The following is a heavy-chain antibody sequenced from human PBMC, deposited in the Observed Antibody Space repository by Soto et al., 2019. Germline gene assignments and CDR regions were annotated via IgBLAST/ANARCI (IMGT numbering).Heavy chain of an antibody. D-gene: IGHD4-17*01. CDR2: ISSSSTYI. CDR3: ARVGAPMTTITTPGY. V-gene: IGHV3-21*01. Sequence: GGSLRLSCAASGFPFNTYSMEWVRQDPGKGLEWVSSISSSSTYIYYAASVKGRFTISRDNAKNSLYLQMNSLRVEDTAVYYCARVGAPMTTITTPGYWGQGTLVTVSS. J-gene: IGHJ4*02. CDR1: GFPFNTYS.